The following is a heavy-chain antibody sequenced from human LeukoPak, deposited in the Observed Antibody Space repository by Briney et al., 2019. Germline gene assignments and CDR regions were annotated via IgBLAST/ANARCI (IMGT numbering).Heavy chain of an antibody. CDR3: ARIGPDYIGSYGD. J-gene: IGHJ4*02. CDR2: ISSSSSII. D-gene: IGHD1-26*01. CDR1: GFTFSSYS. Sequence: GGSLRLSCAASGFTFSSYSMNWVRQAPGKGLEWVSYISSSSSIIYYADSVKGRFTISRDNAKNSLYLQMNSLRAEDTAVYYCARIGPDYIGSYGDWGQGTLVTVSS. V-gene: IGHV3-48*01.